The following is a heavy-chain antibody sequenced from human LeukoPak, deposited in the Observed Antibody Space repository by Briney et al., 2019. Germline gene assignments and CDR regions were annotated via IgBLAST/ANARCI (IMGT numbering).Heavy chain of an antibody. CDR3: ARNPLVLNWYFDL. J-gene: IGHJ2*01. Sequence: PGGSLRLSCAASGFTVSSNYMSWVRQAPGKGLEWVSVIYSGGSTYYADSVKGRFTISRDNSKNTLYLQMNSLRADDTAVYYCARNPLVLNWYFDLWGRGTLVTVSS. CDR1: GFTVSSNY. CDR2: IYSGGST. V-gene: IGHV3-53*01.